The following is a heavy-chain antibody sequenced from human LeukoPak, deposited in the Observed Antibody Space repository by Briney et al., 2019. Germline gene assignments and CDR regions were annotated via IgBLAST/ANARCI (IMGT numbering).Heavy chain of an antibody. CDR2: ISSSSGHT. J-gene: IGHJ4*02. V-gene: IGHV3-11*06. Sequence: GGSLRLSCAASGFTFSDYYMTWIRQAPGKGLEWVSYISSSSGHTNYADSLKGRFTTSRDNTKNSLFLQMNSLRAEDTAVYYCARDSPGTTASDYWGQGTLVTVSS. D-gene: IGHD1-1*01. CDR1: GFTFSDYY. CDR3: ARDSPGTTASDY.